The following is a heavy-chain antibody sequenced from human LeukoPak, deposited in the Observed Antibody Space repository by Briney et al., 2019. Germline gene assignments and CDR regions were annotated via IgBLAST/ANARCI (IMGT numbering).Heavy chain of an antibody. J-gene: IGHJ4*02. CDR2: ISYDGSNK. CDR3: ARAVGTAADTGDY. Sequence: PGGSLRLSCAASGFTFSSYAMHWVRQAPGKGLEWVAVISYDGSNKYYADSVKGRFTISRDNSKNTLYLQMNSLRAEDTAVYYCARAVGTAADTGDYWGQGTLVTVSS. D-gene: IGHD6-13*01. V-gene: IGHV3-30*04. CDR1: GFTFSSYA.